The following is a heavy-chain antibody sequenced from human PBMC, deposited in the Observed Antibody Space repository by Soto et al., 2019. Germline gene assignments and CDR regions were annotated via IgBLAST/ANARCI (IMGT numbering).Heavy chain of an antibody. CDR1: GYTFTSYA. Sequence: GASVKVSCKASGYTFTSYAMHWVRQAPGQRLEWMGWINAGNGNTKYSQKFQGRVTITRDTSASTAYMELSSLRSEDTAVYYCAKGGVATPFDAFDIWGQGTMVTVSS. CDR2: INAGNGNT. CDR3: AKGGVATPFDAFDI. D-gene: IGHD5-12*01. J-gene: IGHJ3*02. V-gene: IGHV1-3*01.